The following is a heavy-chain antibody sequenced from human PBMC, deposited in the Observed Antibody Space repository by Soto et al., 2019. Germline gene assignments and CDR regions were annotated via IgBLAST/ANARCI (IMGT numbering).Heavy chain of an antibody. CDR2: INNDGSRI. CDR1: GFSFSSQW. J-gene: IGHJ4*02. V-gene: IGHV3-74*01. Sequence: EVQLVESGGGLVQPGGSLSLSCAASGFSFSSQWMYWVRQSPGKGPVWVSYINNDGSRIGYADSVKGRFTISRDNAKNTLYLQMNSLRVEDTAVYYCVKDIRWGRGTLVTVSS. CDR3: VKDIR.